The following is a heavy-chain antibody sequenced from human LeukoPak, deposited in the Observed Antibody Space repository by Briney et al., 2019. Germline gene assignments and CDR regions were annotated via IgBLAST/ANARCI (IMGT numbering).Heavy chain of an antibody. CDR2: ISWNSGSI. CDR3: AKDSYSSGWYIAFDI. D-gene: IGHD6-19*01. V-gene: IGHV3-9*01. J-gene: IGHJ3*02. Sequence: GGSLRLSCAASGFTFDDYAMLWVRQAPGKGLEWVSGISWNSGSIGYADSVKGRFTISRDNAKNSLYLQMNSPRAEDTALYYCAKDSYSSGWYIAFDIWGQGTMVTVSS. CDR1: GFTFDDYA.